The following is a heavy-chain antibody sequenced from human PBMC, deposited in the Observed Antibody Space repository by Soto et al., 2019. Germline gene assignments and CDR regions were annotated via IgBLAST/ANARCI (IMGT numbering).Heavy chain of an antibody. D-gene: IGHD6-13*01. CDR2: IYYSGST. J-gene: IGHJ5*02. V-gene: IGHV4-59*08. Sequence: SETLSLTCTVSGGSISSYYWSWIRQPPGKGLEWIGYIYYSGSTNYNPSLKSRVTISVDTSKNQFSLKLSSVTAADTAVYYCARLPGIAAARNWFDPWGQGTLVTVSS. CDR1: GGSISSYY. CDR3: ARLPGIAAARNWFDP.